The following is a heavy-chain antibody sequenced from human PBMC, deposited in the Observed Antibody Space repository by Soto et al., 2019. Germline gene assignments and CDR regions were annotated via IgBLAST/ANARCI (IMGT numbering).Heavy chain of an antibody. CDR1: GGSFSGYY. CDR2: INHSGST. Sequence: SQTLSLTCAVYGGSFSGYYWSWIRQPPGKGLEWIGEINHSGSTNYNPSLKSRVTISVDTSKNQFSLKLSSVTAADTAVYYCARGRRSGYYYYYYGMDVWGQGTTVTVSS. J-gene: IGHJ6*02. CDR3: ARGRRSGYYYYYYGMDV. V-gene: IGHV4-34*01. D-gene: IGHD3-3*01.